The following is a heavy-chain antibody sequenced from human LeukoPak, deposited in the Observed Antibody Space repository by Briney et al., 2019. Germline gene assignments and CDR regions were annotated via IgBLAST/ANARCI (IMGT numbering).Heavy chain of an antibody. V-gene: IGHV3-7*03. J-gene: IGHJ4*02. CDR1: GFTFSSSW. CDR3: ARDNPPDY. Sequence: GGSLRLSCVASGFTFSSSWMSWVRQAPGKGLEWAANIKQDGSEKSYVESVRGRFTISRDNAKNSLYLQLNSLRAEDTALYYCARDNPPDYWGQGTLVTVSS. CDR2: IKQDGSEK.